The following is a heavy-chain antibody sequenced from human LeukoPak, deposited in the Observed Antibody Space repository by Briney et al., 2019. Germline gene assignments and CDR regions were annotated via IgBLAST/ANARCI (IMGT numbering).Heavy chain of an antibody. V-gene: IGHV4-38-2*02. CDR1: GGSISSGYY. CDR3: ARALSYYYDSGGYSYYFDY. CDR2: IYHSGST. J-gene: IGHJ4*02. D-gene: IGHD3-22*01. Sequence: SETLSLTCTVSGGSISSGYYWGWIRQPPGKGLEWIGSIYHSGSTYYNPSLKSRVTISVDTSKNQFSLKLSSVTAADTAVYYCARALSYYYDSGGYSYYFDYWGQGTLVTVSP.